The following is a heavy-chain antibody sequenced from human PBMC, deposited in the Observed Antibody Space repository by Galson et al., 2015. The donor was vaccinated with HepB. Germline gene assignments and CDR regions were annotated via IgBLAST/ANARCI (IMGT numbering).Heavy chain of an antibody. V-gene: IGHV1-18*01. Sequence: SVKVSCKASGVSFRDYGITWVRQAPGQGLEWMGWISAYNGATDYAQKLQGRVTMTTDTSTSTAYMDLRSLRSDDTAVYYCARVYDSGAYYLPPDYWGQGTLVTVSS. CDR1: GVSFRDYG. CDR3: ARVYDSGAYYLPPDY. J-gene: IGHJ4*02. CDR2: ISAYNGAT. D-gene: IGHD3-22*01.